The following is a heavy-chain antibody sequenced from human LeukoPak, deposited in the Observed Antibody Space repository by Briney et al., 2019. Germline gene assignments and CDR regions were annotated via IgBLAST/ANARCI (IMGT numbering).Heavy chain of an antibody. V-gene: IGHV3-23*01. J-gene: IGHJ4*02. D-gene: IGHD3-22*01. Sequence: PGGSLRLSCAASGFTFTNYAMNWVRQAPGKGLEWVSGISGSGSSTYYAYSVKDRFTISRDNSKNTLYLQMNSLRAEDTGVYYCAKEYDSSGYPRGVDYWGQGTPVTVSS. CDR2: ISGSGSST. CDR3: AKEYDSSGYPRGVDY. CDR1: GFTFTNYA.